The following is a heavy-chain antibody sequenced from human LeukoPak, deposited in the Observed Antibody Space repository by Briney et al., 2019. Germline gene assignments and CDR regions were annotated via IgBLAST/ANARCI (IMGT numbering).Heavy chain of an antibody. CDR3: AKKALRYFDWLSLDY. D-gene: IGHD3-9*01. V-gene: IGHV3-30*18. Sequence: GGSLRLSCAASGFTFSSYGMHWVRQAPGKGLEWVAVISYDGSNKYYADSVKGRFTISRDNSKNTLYLQMNSLRAEDTAVYYCAKKALRYFDWLSLDYWGQGTLVTVSS. CDR1: GFTFSSYG. J-gene: IGHJ4*02. CDR2: ISYDGSNK.